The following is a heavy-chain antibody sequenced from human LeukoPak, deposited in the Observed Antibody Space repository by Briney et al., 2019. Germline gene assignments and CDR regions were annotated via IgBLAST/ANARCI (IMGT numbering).Heavy chain of an antibody. CDR2: ISSSGSTI. D-gene: IGHD3-10*02. CDR1: GFTFSDYY. CDR3: ARAVRGVTPVYYYYYMDV. J-gene: IGHJ6*03. V-gene: IGHV3-11*01. Sequence: GGSLRLSCAASGFTFSDYYMSWIRQAPGKGLEWVSYISSSGSTIYYADSVKGRFTISRDNAKNSLYLQMNSLRAEDTAVYYCARAVRGVTPVYYYYYMDVWGKGTTVTISS.